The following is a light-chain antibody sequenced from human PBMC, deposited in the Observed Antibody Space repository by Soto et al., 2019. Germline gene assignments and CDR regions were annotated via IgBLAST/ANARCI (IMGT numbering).Light chain of an antibody. CDR1: NIGGRS. Sequence: SYELTQPPSVSVAPGQTARITCGGSNIGGRSVHWYRQKPGQAPILVVYDDRDRPSGIPERFSGSNSGNTATLTISRVEVGDEADYYCQVWDSSSDHWVFGGGTKLTVL. V-gene: IGLV3-21*02. CDR3: QVWDSSSDHWV. CDR2: DDR. J-gene: IGLJ3*02.